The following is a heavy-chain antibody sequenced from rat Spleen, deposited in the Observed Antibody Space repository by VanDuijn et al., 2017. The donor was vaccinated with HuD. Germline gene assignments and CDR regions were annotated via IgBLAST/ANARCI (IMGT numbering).Heavy chain of an antibody. CDR2: IWGNGNA. D-gene: IGHD1-2*01. CDR3: ARSDFSSPYYFDY. Sequence: QVQLKESGPGLVQPSQTLSLTCTVSGFSLIRYNVHWVRQPPGKGLEWMGVIWGNGNANYNSVLKSRLSISRDTSKSQVFLQMNNLQTEDTAMHFCARSDFSSPYYFDYWGQGVMVTVSS. CDR1: GFSLIRYN. V-gene: IGHV2S61*01. J-gene: IGHJ2*01.